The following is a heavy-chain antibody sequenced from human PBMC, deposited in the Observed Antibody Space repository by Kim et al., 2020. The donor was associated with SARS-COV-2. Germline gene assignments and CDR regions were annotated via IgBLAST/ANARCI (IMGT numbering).Heavy chain of an antibody. J-gene: IGHJ4*02. CDR2: IKSKTDGGTT. CDR1: GFTFSNAW. D-gene: IGHD5-18*01. V-gene: IGHV3-15*01. CDR3: TATWIQLWPLVDY. Sequence: GGSLRLSCAASGFTFSNAWMSWVRQAPGKGLEWVGRIKSKTDGGTTDYAAPVKGRFTISRDDSKNTLYLQMNSLKTEDTAVYYCTATWIQLWPLVDYWGQGTLVTVSS.